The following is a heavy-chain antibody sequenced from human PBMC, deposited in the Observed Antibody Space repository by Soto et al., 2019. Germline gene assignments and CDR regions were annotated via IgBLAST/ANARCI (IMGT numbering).Heavy chain of an antibody. Sequence: PSETLSLTCAVYGGSFSGSYWNWIRQPPGKGLEWIGEINQSGSTNYNQSLKSRVTISVDTSKNQFSLKLGSVTAADSAVYYCARVVGSSGWYYGSFDIWGPGTMVTVSS. V-gene: IGHV4-34*01. CDR3: ARVVGSSGWYYGSFDI. D-gene: IGHD6-19*01. CDR2: INQSGST. CDR1: GGSFSGSY. J-gene: IGHJ3*02.